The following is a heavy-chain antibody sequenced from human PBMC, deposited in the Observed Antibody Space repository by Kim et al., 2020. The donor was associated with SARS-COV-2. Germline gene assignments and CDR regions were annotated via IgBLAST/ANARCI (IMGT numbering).Heavy chain of an antibody. CDR3: ARQAPRLLWFGALGDFDY. Sequence: SETLSLTCSVSGASIKNSDSYWGWIRQSPGKGREWFGSFLYIGPTNYNPSLKIRVTISVDTSNNHLSLTMRSATAADTALYYCARQAPRLLWFGALGDFDYWGQGTLVAVSS. CDR1: GASIKNSDSY. CDR2: FLYIGPT. D-gene: IGHD3-10*01. V-gene: IGHV4-39*01. J-gene: IGHJ4*02.